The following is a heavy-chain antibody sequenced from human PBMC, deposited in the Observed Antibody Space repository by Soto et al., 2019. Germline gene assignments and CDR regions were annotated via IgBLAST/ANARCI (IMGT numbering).Heavy chain of an antibody. J-gene: IGHJ5*02. Sequence: GASVKVSCKASGYTFTSYYMHWVRQAPGQGLEWMGIINPSGGSTSYAQKFQGRVTMTRDTSTSTVYMELSSLRSEDTAVYYCARVTRELELPGGWFDPWGQGTLVTVSS. CDR1: GYTFTSYY. V-gene: IGHV1-46*01. D-gene: IGHD1-7*01. CDR3: ARVTRELELPGGWFDP. CDR2: INPSGGST.